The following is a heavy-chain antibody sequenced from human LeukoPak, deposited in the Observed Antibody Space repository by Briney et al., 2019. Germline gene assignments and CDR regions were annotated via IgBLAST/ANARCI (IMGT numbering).Heavy chain of an antibody. CDR1: GGTFSSYA. J-gene: IGHJ2*01. CDR3: ARDGDYSSGWYHRL. CDR2: IIPILGIA. Sequence: SVKVSCKASGGTFSSYAISWVRQAPGQGLEWMGRIIPILGIANYAQKFQGRVTITADKSTSTAYMELSSLRSEDTAVYYCARDGDYSSGWYHRLWGRGTLVTVSS. D-gene: IGHD6-19*01. V-gene: IGHV1-69*04.